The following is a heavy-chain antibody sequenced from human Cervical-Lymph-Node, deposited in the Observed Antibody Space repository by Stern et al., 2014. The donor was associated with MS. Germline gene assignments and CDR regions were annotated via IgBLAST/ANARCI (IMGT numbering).Heavy chain of an antibody. J-gene: IGHJ6*02. D-gene: IGHD6-13*01. CDR1: GFTFSSYG. CDR2: IWSDGSNK. CDR3: ARSSSPSPYYYYGMDV. Sequence: QVQLVQSGGGVVQPGRPLRPPCAAPGFTFSSYGMHWVRQAPGQGLAWAAVIWSDGSNKYYAESVKSRFTITRDNSKNTLYLQMNSLRAEDTAVYYCARSSSPSPYYYYGMDVWGQGTTVTVSS. V-gene: IGHV3-33*01.